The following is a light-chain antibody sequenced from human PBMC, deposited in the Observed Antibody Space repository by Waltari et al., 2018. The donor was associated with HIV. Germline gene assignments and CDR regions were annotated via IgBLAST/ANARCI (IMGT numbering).Light chain of an antibody. CDR2: GNS. V-gene: IGLV1-40*01. CDR1: SSTIGAGYD. Sequence: QSELTQPPSVSAAPGQRVAISCTGSSSTIGAGYDVHWYQQVPGRAPKVVSYGNSNRPSGVPDRFSGSKSGSSASLVITGLQSEDEADYYCQSYDSNLSGLFGGGTKVTVL. J-gene: IGLJ2*01. CDR3: QSYDSNLSGL.